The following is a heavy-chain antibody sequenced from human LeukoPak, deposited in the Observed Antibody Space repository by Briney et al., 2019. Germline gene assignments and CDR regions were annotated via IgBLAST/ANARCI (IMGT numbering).Heavy chain of an antibody. Sequence: TGGSLRLSCAASGFTFSSYAMSWVRQAPGKGLEWVSAISGSGGSTYYADSVKGRLTISRDNSKNTLYLQMNSLRAEDTAVYYCAKGGCSGGSCYAIGTYYFDYWGQGTLVTVSS. V-gene: IGHV3-23*01. CDR3: AKGGCSGGSCYAIGTYYFDY. CDR2: ISGSGGST. CDR1: GFTFSSYA. J-gene: IGHJ4*02. D-gene: IGHD2-15*01.